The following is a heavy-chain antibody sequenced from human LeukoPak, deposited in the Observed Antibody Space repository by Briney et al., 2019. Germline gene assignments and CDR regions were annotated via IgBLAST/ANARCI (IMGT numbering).Heavy chain of an antibody. CDR2: ISGSGGST. V-gene: IGHV3-23*01. Sequence: GGSLRLFCAASGFTYSSYAMSWVRQGPGKGLEWVSAISGSGGSTYYADSVKGRFTISRDNSKNTLYLQMNSLRAEDTAVYYCGVPYYYDSSGYSSAYFDLWGRGTLVTVSS. J-gene: IGHJ2*01. CDR3: GVPYYYDSSGYSSAYFDL. CDR1: GFTYSSYA. D-gene: IGHD3-22*01.